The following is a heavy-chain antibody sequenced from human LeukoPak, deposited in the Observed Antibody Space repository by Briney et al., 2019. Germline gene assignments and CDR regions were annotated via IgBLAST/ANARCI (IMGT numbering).Heavy chain of an antibody. CDR2: IIPIFGTA. V-gene: IGHV1-69*05. CDR3: ARERGVTRRSVDTEGPFYFDY. Sequence: SVKVSCKASGGTFSTYTISWVRQAPGQGLEWMGGIIPIFGTANYAQKFQGRVTITTDESTSTAYMELSSLRSEDTAVYYCARERGVTRRSVDTEGPFYFDYWGQGTLVTVSS. J-gene: IGHJ4*02. D-gene: IGHD5-18*01. CDR1: GGTFSTYT.